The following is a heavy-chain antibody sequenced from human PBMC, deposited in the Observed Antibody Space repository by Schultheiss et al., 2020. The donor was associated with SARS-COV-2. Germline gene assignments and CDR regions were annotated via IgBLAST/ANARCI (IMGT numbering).Heavy chain of an antibody. J-gene: IGHJ6*02. CDR1: GFTFNNYQ. D-gene: IGHD6-19*01. Sequence: GESLKISCAASGFTFNNYQMNWVRQAPGKGLEWVSYISDADNSKYYADFVKGRFTISRDNANKSLFLQMNSLRAEDTAIYYCARGGPRAVAPMDVWGQGTTVTVSS. CDR2: ISDADNSK. V-gene: IGHV3-48*03. CDR3: ARGGPRAVAPMDV.